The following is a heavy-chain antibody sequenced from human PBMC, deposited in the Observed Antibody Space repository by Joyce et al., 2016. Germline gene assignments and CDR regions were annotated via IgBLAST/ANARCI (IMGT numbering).Heavy chain of an antibody. CDR3: ARGGVRGSFSYLDY. CDR1: GGNFRSYA. J-gene: IGHJ4*02. CDR2: VIPIFGAP. Sequence: QVQLVQSGAEVKKPGSSVKVSCRTSGGNFRSYAINWVRQVPGQGLEWMGGVIPIFGAPNYAQKFQGRVTITADGSTSIAYMELSSLRSEDTAVYFCARGGVRGSFSYLDYWGQGALVTVSS. V-gene: IGHV1-69*01. D-gene: IGHD3-10*01.